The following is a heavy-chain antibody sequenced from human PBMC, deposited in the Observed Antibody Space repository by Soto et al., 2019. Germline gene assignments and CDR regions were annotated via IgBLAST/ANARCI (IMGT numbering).Heavy chain of an antibody. Sequence: KPSETLSLTCTVSGGSISSGGYYWSWIRQHPGKGLEWIGYIYYSGSTYYNPSLKSRVTISVDTSKNQFSLKLSSVTAADTAVYYCARGPTIFGVVPGVNWFDPWGQGTLVTVSS. V-gene: IGHV4-31*03. CDR2: IYYSGST. D-gene: IGHD3-3*01. CDR3: ARGPTIFGVVPGVNWFDP. J-gene: IGHJ5*02. CDR1: GGSISSGGYY.